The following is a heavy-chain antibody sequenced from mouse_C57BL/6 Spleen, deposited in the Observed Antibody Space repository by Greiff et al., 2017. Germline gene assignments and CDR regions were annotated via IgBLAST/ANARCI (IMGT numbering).Heavy chain of an antibody. D-gene: IGHD4-1*01. Sequence: VQLQQSGAELVRPGASVKLSCTASGFNIKDYYMHWVKQRPEQGLEWIGRIDPEAGDTEYAPKFQGKATMTADTSSNTAFLQLSSQTSEDTAVYYCTTYDWEWFAYWGQGTLVTVSA. V-gene: IGHV14-1*01. CDR2: IDPEAGDT. J-gene: IGHJ3*01. CDR3: TTYDWEWFAY. CDR1: GFNIKDYY.